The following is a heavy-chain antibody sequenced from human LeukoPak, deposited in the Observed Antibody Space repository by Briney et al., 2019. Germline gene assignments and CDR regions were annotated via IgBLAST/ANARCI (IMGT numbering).Heavy chain of an antibody. J-gene: IGHJ4*02. CDR3: ARDRRDKDFDY. V-gene: IGHV3-9*01. Sequence: GGSLRLSCAASGFTFDDYAMHWVRQAPGKGLEWVSGISWNSGSIGYADSVKGRFTISRDNAKNSLYLQMNSLRAEDTAVYYCARDRRDKDFDYWGQGTLVTVSS. CDR1: GFTFDDYA. CDR2: ISWNSGSI. D-gene: IGHD2-15*01.